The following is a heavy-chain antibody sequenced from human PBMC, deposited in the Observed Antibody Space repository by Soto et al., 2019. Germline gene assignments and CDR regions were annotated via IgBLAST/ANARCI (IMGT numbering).Heavy chain of an antibody. V-gene: IGHV3-30*04. CDR2: ITRDGYNK. J-gene: IGHJ4*02. CDR3: TKSSGGSSSVGMDY. D-gene: IGHD6-6*01. Sequence: GALRLSCADSGVIFINYAVNWGRQAPGKVREGVASITRDGYNKYYADSVKGRFTIARDNSKNTLSLQMTALRVEDSSVYYCTKSSGGSSSVGMDYWGPGTLVTVSS. CDR1: GVIFINYA.